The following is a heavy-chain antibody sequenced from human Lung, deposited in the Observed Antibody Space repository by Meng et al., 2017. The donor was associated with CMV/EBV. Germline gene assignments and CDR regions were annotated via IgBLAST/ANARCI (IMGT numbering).Heavy chain of an antibody. J-gene: IGHJ4*02. CDR1: GFTFSSYE. CDR3: ARTRFFDWLLYPFDY. Sequence: GGSLRLSCAASGFTFSSYEMNWVRQAPGKGLEWVSYISSSGSTIYYADSVKGRFTISRDNAKNSLYLQMNSLRAEDTAVYYCARTRFFDWLLYPFDYWGQGXLVTVSS. D-gene: IGHD3-9*01. CDR2: ISSSGSTI. V-gene: IGHV3-48*03.